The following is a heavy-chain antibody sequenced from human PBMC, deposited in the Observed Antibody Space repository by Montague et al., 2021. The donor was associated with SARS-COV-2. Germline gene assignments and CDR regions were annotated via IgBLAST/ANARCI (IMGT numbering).Heavy chain of an antibody. CDR3: ARDYDILTGYYNDHYYYYGMDV. CDR2: INWNGGST. J-gene: IGHJ6*02. D-gene: IGHD3-9*01. V-gene: IGHV3-20*03. Sequence: SRRLSLSASGFTFDDYGMSWVRQAPGKGLEWVSGINWNGGSTGYADSVKGRFTISRDNAKNSLYLQMNSLRAEDTALYYCARDYDILTGYYNDHYYYYGMDVWGQGTTVTVSS. CDR1: GFTFDDYG.